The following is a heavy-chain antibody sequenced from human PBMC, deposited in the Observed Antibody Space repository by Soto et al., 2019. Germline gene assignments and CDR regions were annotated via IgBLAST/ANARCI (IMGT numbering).Heavy chain of an antibody. D-gene: IGHD6-13*01. CDR2: INHTGGT. J-gene: IGHJ5*02. CDR1: GGSVNGYY. CDR3: AGESIAAAAGGWFDP. Sequence: PSETLSLTCAVYGGSVNGYYWNWIRQPPGKGLEWIGEINHTGGTHYNPSLKSRVTISVDTSKNQFSLKLSSVTAADTAVYYCAGESIAAAAGGWFDPWGQGTLVTVSS. V-gene: IGHV4-34*01.